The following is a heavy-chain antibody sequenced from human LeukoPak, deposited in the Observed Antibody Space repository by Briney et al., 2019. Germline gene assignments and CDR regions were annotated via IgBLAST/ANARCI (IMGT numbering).Heavy chain of an antibody. V-gene: IGHV4-59*01. CDR2: IYYSGST. D-gene: IGHD6-19*01. CDR3: AAESERWLVRS. J-gene: IGHJ4*02. CDR1: GGSISSYY. Sequence: PSETLSLTCTVSGGSISSYYWSWIRQPPGKGLEWIGYIYYSGSTNYNPSLKSQVTISIDSSRNQFSLKLSSVTAADTAVYYCAAESERWLVRSWGQGTLVTVSS.